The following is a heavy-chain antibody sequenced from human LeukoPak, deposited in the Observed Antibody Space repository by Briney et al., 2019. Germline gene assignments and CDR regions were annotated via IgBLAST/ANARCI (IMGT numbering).Heavy chain of an antibody. V-gene: IGHV1-8*03. CDR3: ARGFPTVVILNYYYYYYMDV. J-gene: IGHJ6*03. D-gene: IGHD4-23*01. Sequence: ASVKVSCKASGYTFTSYDINWVRQATGQGLEWMGWMNPNSGNTGYAQKFQGRVTITRNTSISTAYMELSSLRSEDTAVYYCARGFPTVVILNYYYYYYMDVWGKGTTVTVSS. CDR1: GYTFTSYD. CDR2: MNPNSGNT.